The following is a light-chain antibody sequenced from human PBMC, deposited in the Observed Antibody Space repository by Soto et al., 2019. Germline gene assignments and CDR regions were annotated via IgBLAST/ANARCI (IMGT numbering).Light chain of an antibody. Sequence: DIQMTQSPSTLSASVGDRVTITCRASQSISSWLAWYQQKPGKAPKLLIYKASSLESGVPSRFSGNGSGTEFTLTISSLQPDEFATYYCQQYNSYHTFGQGTKLEIK. CDR3: QQYNSYHT. CDR2: KAS. V-gene: IGKV1-5*03. J-gene: IGKJ2*01. CDR1: QSISSW.